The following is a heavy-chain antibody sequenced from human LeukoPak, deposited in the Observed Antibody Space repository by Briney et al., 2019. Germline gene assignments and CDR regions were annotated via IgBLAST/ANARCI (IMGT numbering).Heavy chain of an antibody. CDR3: ARDSTYSFHMVRGVPDAFDI. Sequence: GASVKVSCKASGYTFTSYGISWVRQAPGQGLEWMGWISAYNGNTNYAQKLQGRVTMTTDTSTSTAYMELRSLRSDDTAVYYCARDSTYSFHMVRGVPDAFDIWGQGTMVTVSS. V-gene: IGHV1-18*01. CDR1: GYTFTSYG. D-gene: IGHD3-10*01. J-gene: IGHJ3*02. CDR2: ISAYNGNT.